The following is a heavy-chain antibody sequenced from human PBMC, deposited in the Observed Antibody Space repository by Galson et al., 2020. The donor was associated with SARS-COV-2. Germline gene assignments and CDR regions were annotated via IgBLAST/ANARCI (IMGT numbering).Heavy chain of an antibody. D-gene: IGHD2-2*01. J-gene: IGHJ5*02. CDR1: GFTFSSSA. Sequence: AGSLRLSCAASGFTFSSSAMHWVRQAPGKGLEWVAIISYDGTTRYKSDSVKGRFTISRDISKNTLYLQMNRLRPEDTGVYYCARETDEHTSSWYDNWGQGTLVTVSP. CDR3: ARETDEHTSSWYDN. CDR2: ISYDGTTR. V-gene: IGHV3-30*04.